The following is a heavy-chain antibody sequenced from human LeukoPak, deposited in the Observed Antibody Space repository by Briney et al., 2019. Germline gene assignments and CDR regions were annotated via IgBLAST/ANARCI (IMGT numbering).Heavy chain of an antibody. CDR2: INPSAGTT. CDR1: GNTFTNYY. Sequence: ASVKVSCKASGNTFTNYYMHWVRQAPGQGLEWMGIINPSAGTTTYAQKFQGRVTMTRDTSTSTVYMELSSLGSEDTAVYYCARDGDENSSSWSWFDPWGQGTLVTVSS. D-gene: IGHD6-13*01. V-gene: IGHV1-46*01. CDR3: ARDGDENSSSWSWFDP. J-gene: IGHJ5*02.